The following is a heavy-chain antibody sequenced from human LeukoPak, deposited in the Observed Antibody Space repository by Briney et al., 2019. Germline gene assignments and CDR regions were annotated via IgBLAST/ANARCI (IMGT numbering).Heavy chain of an antibody. CDR2: IYYSGST. D-gene: IGHD6-19*01. Sequence: SETLSLTCTVSGGSISSYYWSWIRQPPGKGLEWIGYIYYSGSTNYNPSLKSRVTISVDTSKNQFSLKLSSVTAADTAVYYCARVTAAVAGQALFDPWGQGTLVTVSS. CDR1: GGSISSYY. CDR3: ARVTAAVAGQALFDP. J-gene: IGHJ5*02. V-gene: IGHV4-59*01.